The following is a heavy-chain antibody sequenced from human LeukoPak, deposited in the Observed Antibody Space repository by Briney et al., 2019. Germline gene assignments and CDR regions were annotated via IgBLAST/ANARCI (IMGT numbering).Heavy chain of an antibody. CDR2: ISGSGGTT. V-gene: IGHV3-23*01. D-gene: IGHD6-19*01. CDR3: ASGIAVAGGSSDL. CDR1: GFTFSSYA. Sequence: PGGSLRLSCAASGFTFSSYAMSWVRQAPGKGLEWVSSISGSGEWVSCISGSGGTTYYADSVKGRFTIFRDISKNTLYLQMNSLRAEDTALYYCASGIAVAGGSSDLWGQGTLVTVSS. J-gene: IGHJ5*02.